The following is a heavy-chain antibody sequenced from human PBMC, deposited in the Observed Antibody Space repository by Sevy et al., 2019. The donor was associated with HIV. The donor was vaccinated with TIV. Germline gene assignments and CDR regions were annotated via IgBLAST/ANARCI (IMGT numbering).Heavy chain of an antibody. CDR1: GGTFSSYA. D-gene: IGHD2-2*01. J-gene: IGHJ5*02. CDR3: ARDLGYCSSTSCYEGNWFDP. V-gene: IGHV1-69*13. CDR2: IIPIFGTA. Sequence: ASVKVSCKASGGTFSSYAISWVRQAPGQGLEWMGGIIPIFGTANYAQKFQGRVTITADESTSTAYMELSSLRSEDTAVYYCARDLGYCSSTSCYEGNWFDPXGXGTLVTVSS.